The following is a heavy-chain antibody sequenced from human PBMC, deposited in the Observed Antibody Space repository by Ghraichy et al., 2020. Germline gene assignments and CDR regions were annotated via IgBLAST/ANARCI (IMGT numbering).Heavy chain of an antibody. D-gene: IGHD1-26*01. CDR1: GGTFSSYA. CDR3: ARNAFLGGSYPTTVYYFDY. Sequence: SVKVSCKASGGTFSSYAISWVRQAPGQGLEWMGGIIPIFGTANYAQKFQGRVTITADESTSTAYMELSSLRSEDTAVYYCARNAFLGGSYPTTVYYFDYWGQGTLVTVSS. V-gene: IGHV1-69*13. J-gene: IGHJ4*02. CDR2: IIPIFGTA.